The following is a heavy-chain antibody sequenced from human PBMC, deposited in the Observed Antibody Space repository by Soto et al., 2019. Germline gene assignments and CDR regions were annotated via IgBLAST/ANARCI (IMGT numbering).Heavy chain of an antibody. CDR2: INPNSGDT. J-gene: IGHJ4*02. Sequence: QVQLVQSGAEVKKPEASVKVSCRSSGYTFTDYYMHWVRQAPGQGLEWMGWINPNSGDTNYAQKFQGWVTMTRGTSINTAYMELSRLRPDDTAVYYCATGARSGYYTDYFDYWGQGTLVTVSS. CDR1: GYTFTDYY. D-gene: IGHD3-3*01. CDR3: ATGARSGYYTDYFDY. V-gene: IGHV1-2*04.